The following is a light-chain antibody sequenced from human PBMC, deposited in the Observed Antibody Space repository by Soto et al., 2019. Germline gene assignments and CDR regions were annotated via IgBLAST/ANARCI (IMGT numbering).Light chain of an antibody. Sequence: QSALTQPASVSGSPGQSITISCTGTSSDVGGYNYVSWYQQHPGKAPKLMIYDVSNRPSGVSNRFSSSKSGNTASLTISGLQAEDEADYYCSSYTSSSTAVFGGGTQLTVL. CDR3: SSYTSSSTAV. J-gene: IGLJ7*01. CDR1: SSDVGGYNY. CDR2: DVS. V-gene: IGLV2-14*01.